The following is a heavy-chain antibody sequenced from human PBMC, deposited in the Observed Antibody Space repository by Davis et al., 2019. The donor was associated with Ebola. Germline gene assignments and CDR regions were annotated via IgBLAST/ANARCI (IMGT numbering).Heavy chain of an antibody. V-gene: IGHV1-69*02. D-gene: IGHD1-20*01. Sequence: SVKVSCKASGGTFSSYTISWVRQAPGQGLEWMGRIIPILGIANYAQKFQGRVTITADKSTSTAYMELSSLRSEDTAVYYCARGPRPRITGTEPPAGSVWGQGTTVTVSS. J-gene: IGHJ6*02. CDR2: IIPILGIA. CDR3: ARGPRPRITGTEPPAGSV. CDR1: GGTFSSYT.